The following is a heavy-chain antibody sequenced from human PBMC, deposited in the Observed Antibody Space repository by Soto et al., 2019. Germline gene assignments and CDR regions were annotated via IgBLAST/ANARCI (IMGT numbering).Heavy chain of an antibody. CDR1: GGSISSGGYY. V-gene: IGHV4-31*03. Sequence: SETLSLTCTVSGGSISSGGYYWSWIRQHPGKGLEWIGYIYYSGSTYYNPSLKSRVTISVDTSKNQFSLKLSSVTAADTAVYYCARALTRGYYYYYMDVWGKGTTVTVSS. J-gene: IGHJ6*03. D-gene: IGHD3-10*01. CDR3: ARALTRGYYYYYMDV. CDR2: IYYSGST.